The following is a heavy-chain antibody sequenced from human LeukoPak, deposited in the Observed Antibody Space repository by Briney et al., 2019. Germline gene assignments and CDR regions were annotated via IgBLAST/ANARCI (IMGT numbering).Heavy chain of an antibody. V-gene: IGHV4-38-2*01. Sequence: SETLSLTCAVYSYSISSGYYWGWIRQPPGKGLEWIGSIYHSGSTYYNPSLKSRVTISVDTSKNQFSLKLSSVTAADTAVYYCARSPERWLQLLIDYWGQGTLVTVSS. CDR2: IYHSGST. D-gene: IGHD5-24*01. CDR1: SYSISSGYY. J-gene: IGHJ4*02. CDR3: ARSPERWLQLLIDY.